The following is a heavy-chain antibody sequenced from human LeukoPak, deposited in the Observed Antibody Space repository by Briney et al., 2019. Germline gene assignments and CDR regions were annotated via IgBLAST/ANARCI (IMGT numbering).Heavy chain of an antibody. CDR1: GYTFTSYG. CDR3: ARDRWELLTGHRLMDV. J-gene: IGHJ6*02. D-gene: IGHD1-26*01. Sequence: ASVKVSCKASGYTFTSYGISWVRQAPGQGLEWMGWISAYNGNTNYAQNLQGRVTMTTDTSTSTAYMELRSLRSDDTAVYYCARDRWELLTGHRLMDVWGQGTTVTVSS. CDR2: ISAYNGNT. V-gene: IGHV1-18*01.